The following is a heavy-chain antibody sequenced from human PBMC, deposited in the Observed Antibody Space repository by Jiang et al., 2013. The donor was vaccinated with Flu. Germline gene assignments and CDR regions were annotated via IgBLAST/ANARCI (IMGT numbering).Heavy chain of an antibody. CDR1: GASVSSSGFY. V-gene: IGHV4-31*03. Sequence: GPGLVKPSETLSLTCTVSGASVSSSGFYWSWIRLHPGRGLEWIGYIYYSGTTSYNPSLRSRVAISVDTSKNQFSLELTSVTAADTAVYYCASGGGGLILWFGSPFDYWGQGTLVTVSS. J-gene: IGHJ4*02. CDR2: IYYSGTT. CDR3: ASGGGGLILWFGSPFDY. D-gene: IGHD3-10*01.